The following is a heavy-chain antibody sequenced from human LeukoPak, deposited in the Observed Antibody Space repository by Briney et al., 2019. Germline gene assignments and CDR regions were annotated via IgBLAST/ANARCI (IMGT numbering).Heavy chain of an antibody. V-gene: IGHV4-59*08. J-gene: IGHJ5*02. CDR3: ASGRVRKWELRGGWFDP. D-gene: IGHD1-26*01. CDR2: IYYSGST. Sequence: SETLSLTCTVSGGSISSYYWSWIRQPPGKGLEWIGYIYYSGSTNYNPSLKSRVTISVDTSKNQFSLKLSSVTAADTAVYYCASGRVRKWELRGGWFDPWGQGTLVTVSS. CDR1: GGSISSYY.